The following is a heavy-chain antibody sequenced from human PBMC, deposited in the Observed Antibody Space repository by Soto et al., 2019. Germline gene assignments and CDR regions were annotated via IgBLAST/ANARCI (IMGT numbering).Heavy chain of an antibody. CDR1: GESVSGGAYF. V-gene: IGHV4-31*03. CDR2: VYYSGSS. Sequence: TLSLLCTVSGESVSGGAYFWSWIRQPPGKGLEWIANVYYSGSSYYNPSLKSRLTISVDTTKNQFSLQLKSMTAADTAVYYCAKLSCTSSNCYFPGWFDPWGQGTLVTVSS. D-gene: IGHD2-2*01. CDR3: AKLSCTSSNCYFPGWFDP. J-gene: IGHJ5*02.